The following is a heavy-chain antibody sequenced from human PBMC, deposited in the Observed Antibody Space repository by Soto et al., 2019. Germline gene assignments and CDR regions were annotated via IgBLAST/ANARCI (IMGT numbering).Heavy chain of an antibody. D-gene: IGHD6-19*01. CDR2: ISAYNGNT. CDR3: ARDGQWLVPVPGSHFDY. CDR1: GYTFTSYG. Sequence: GASVKVSCKASGYTFTSYGISWVRQAPGQGLEWMGWISAYNGNTNYAQKLQGRVTMTTDTSTSTAYMELRSLRSDDTAVYYCARDGQWLVPVPGSHFDYWGQGTLVTVSS. V-gene: IGHV1-18*01. J-gene: IGHJ4*02.